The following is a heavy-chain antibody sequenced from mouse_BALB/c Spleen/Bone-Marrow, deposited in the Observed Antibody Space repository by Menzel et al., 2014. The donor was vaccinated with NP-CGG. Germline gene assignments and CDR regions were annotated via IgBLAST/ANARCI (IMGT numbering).Heavy chain of an antibody. CDR2: IYPGDDDT. Sequence: VQLQQSGAELVRPGSPVKISCKSSGYAFSIYWMNWVKQRPGQGLEWIGQIYPGDDDTDYNGKFKGKATLTADRSSSTAYMQLNSLTSEDSAVYFCARGGISIDYWGQGTTLTVSS. V-gene: IGHV1-80*01. CDR1: GYAFSIYW. J-gene: IGHJ2*01. CDR3: ARGGISIDY.